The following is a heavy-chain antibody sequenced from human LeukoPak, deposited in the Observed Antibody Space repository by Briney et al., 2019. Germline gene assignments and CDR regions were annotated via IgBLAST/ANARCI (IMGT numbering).Heavy chain of an antibody. CDR3: ARGNKWSLDS. CDR1: GFTLSTYW. CDR2: INSDGSAT. J-gene: IGHJ4*02. D-gene: IGHD2-15*01. V-gene: IGHV3-74*01. Sequence: GGSLRLSCVASGFTLSTYWMHWVRQAPGKGLVWVSRINSDGSATSYADSVMVRFTISRDSAMNTLYLQMNSLRPEDTAVYYCARGNKWSLDSWGQGALVTVSS.